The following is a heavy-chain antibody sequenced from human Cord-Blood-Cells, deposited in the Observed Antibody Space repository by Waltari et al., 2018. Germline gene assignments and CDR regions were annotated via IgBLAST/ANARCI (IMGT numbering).Heavy chain of an antibody. CDR3: ATASGIAAAGVAFDY. CDR1: GYSFTSYW. CDR2: IYPGDSDT. J-gene: IGHJ4*02. V-gene: IGHV5-51*01. D-gene: IGHD6-13*01. Sequence: EVQLVQSGAEVKKPGESLKISCKGSGYSFTSYWIGWVGQMPGKGLEWMGIIYPGDSDTRYSPSFQGQVTISADKSISTAYLQWSSLKASDTAMYYCATASGIAAAGVAFDYWGQGTLVTVSS.